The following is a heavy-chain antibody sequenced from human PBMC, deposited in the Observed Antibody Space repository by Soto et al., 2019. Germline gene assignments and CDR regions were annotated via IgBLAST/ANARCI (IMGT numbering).Heavy chain of an antibody. CDR2: ISGDASST. V-gene: IGHV3-74*01. J-gene: IGHJ4*02. Sequence: EVKVVESGGGLVQPGGSLRLSCAASGFTFSDNWMHWVRQPPGKGPVWVSRISGDASSTSYADSVKGRLTISRDSAKNTVYLKMDSLRVEDTAVYYCTRGGTRTTYWGLFDSWGQGTLVTVSS. CDR3: TRGGTRTTYWGLFDS. D-gene: IGHD7-27*01. CDR1: GFTFSDNW.